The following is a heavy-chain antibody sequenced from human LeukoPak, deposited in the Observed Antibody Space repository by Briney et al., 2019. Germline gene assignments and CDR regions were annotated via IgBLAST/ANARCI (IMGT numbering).Heavy chain of an antibody. CDR2: ISAYNGNT. D-gene: IGHD3-3*01. CDR1: GYTFASYG. Sequence: GASVKVSCKASGYTFASYGISWVRQAPGQGLEWMGWISAYNGNTNYAQKPQGRVTMTTDTSTSTAYMELRSLRSDDTAVYYCARDQQYYDFWSGLLPYYYYYGMDVWGQGTTVTVSS. CDR3: ARDQQYYDFWSGLLPYYYYYGMDV. V-gene: IGHV1-18*01. J-gene: IGHJ6*02.